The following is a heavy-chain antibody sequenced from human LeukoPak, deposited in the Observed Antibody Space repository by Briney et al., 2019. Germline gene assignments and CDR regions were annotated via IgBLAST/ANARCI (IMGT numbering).Heavy chain of an antibody. D-gene: IGHD6-13*01. J-gene: IGHJ4*02. CDR2: INPNGGST. CDR1: GYIFTNYY. V-gene: IGHV1-46*01. Sequence: ASVKVSCKASGYIFTNYYMHWVRQAPGQGLEWVGIINPNGGSTSYAQKFQDRVTMTRDMSTRTVYMELRSLKSEDTAVYYCARGSSSWYDYWGQGTLVTVSS. CDR3: ARGSSSWYDY.